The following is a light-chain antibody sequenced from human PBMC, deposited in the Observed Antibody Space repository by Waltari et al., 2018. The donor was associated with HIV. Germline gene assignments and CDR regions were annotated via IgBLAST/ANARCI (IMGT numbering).Light chain of an antibody. CDR3: QQTYTTPPT. CDR2: AAS. J-gene: IGKJ4*01. CDR1: QSISNY. Sequence: DIQMTQSPSSLSESVGDRVTITCRASQSISNYLNWYQQNPGKAPKLLIYAASSLQGGVPSRFSGSGSGTDFTLTISSLQPEDFATYYCQQTYTTPPTFGGGTKVEIK. V-gene: IGKV1-39*01.